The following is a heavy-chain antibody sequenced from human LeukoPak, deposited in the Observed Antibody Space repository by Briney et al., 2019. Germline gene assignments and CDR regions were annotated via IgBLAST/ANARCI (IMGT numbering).Heavy chain of an antibody. Sequence: PSETLSLTCAVYGGSFSGYYWSWIRQPPGKGLEWTGEINHSGSTNYNPSLKSRVTISVDTSKNQFSLKLSSVTAADTAVYYCARSKVVAATRRLYYYYYMDVWGKGTTVTVSS. CDR1: GGSFSGYY. D-gene: IGHD2-15*01. V-gene: IGHV4-34*01. J-gene: IGHJ6*03. CDR3: ARSKVVAATRRLYYYYYMDV. CDR2: INHSGST.